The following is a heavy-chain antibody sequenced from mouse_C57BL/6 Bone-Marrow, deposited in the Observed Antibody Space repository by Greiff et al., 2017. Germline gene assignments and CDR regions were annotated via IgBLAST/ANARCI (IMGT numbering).Heavy chain of an antibody. CDR2: IYPGDGDT. Sequence: VQLQQSGAELVKPGASVKISCKASGYAFSSYWMNWVKQRPGKGLEWIGQIYPGDGDTNYNGKFKGKATLTADKSSSSAYMQLSSLTSEDSAVYFCARYGTGVLYYAMDYWGQGTSVTVSS. V-gene: IGHV1-80*01. CDR1: GYAFSSYW. J-gene: IGHJ4*01. CDR3: ARYGTGVLYYAMDY. D-gene: IGHD4-1*01.